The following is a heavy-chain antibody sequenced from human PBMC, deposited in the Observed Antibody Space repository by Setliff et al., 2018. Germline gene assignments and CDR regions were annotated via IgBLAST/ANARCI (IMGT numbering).Heavy chain of an antibody. CDR3: ATLAFTYYYDSSGYYPHDY. J-gene: IGHJ4*02. CDR2: FDPEDGET. V-gene: IGHV1-24*01. CDR1: GYTLTELS. D-gene: IGHD3-22*01. Sequence: ASVKVSCKVSGYTLTELSMHWVRQAPGKGLEWMGGFDPEDGETIYAQKFQGRVTMTEDTSTDTASMELSSLRSEDTAVYYCATLAFTYYYDSSGYYPHDYWGQGTLVTVSS.